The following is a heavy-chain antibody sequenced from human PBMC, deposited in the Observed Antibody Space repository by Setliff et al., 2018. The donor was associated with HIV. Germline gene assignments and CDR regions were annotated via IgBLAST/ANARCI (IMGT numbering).Heavy chain of an antibody. CDR2: ISAYNGNT. V-gene: IGHV1-18*01. J-gene: IGHJ4*02. CDR3: ARSHSMIVVVMDY. D-gene: IGHD3-22*01. Sequence: GPSVTVSCTASGGTFNDFRITWVRQAPGQGLEWMGWISAYNGNTNYAQNLQGRVTMTTDTSTNTAYMELRSLRSDDTAVYYCARSHSMIVVVMDYWGQGTLVTVSS. CDR1: GGTFNDFR.